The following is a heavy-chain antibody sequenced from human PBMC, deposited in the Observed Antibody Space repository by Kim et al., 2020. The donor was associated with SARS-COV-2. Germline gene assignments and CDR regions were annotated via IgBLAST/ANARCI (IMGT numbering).Heavy chain of an antibody. J-gene: IGHJ6*02. CDR3: ARVHSYYYAMDV. Sequence: DYAVSVKSRIPLNPDTSKNPFSLQLNSVTPEDTAVYYCARVHSYYYAMDVWGQGTTVTVSS. V-gene: IGHV6-1*01.